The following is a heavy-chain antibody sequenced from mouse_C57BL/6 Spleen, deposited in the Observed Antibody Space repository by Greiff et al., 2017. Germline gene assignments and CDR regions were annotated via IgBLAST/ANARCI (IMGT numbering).Heavy chain of an antibody. CDR3: ARSPYYYGSSYVYFDV. V-gene: IGHV1-80*01. J-gene: IGHJ1*03. D-gene: IGHD1-1*01. CDR2: IYPGDGDT. CDR1: GYAFSSYW. Sequence: QVQLQQSGAELVKPGASVKISCKASGYAFSSYWMNWVKQRPGKGLEWIGQIYPGDGDTNYNGKFKGKATLTADKSSSTAYMQLSSLTSEVSAVYFCARSPYYYGSSYVYFDVWGTGTTVTVSS.